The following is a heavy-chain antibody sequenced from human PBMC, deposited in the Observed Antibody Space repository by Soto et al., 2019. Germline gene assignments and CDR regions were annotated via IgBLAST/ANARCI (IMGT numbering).Heavy chain of an antibody. V-gene: IGHV3-48*02. CDR2: ISSSSSTI. CDR1: GFTFSSYS. CDR3: ARIDSSGWWDWFDP. D-gene: IGHD6-19*01. J-gene: IGHJ5*02. Sequence: GGSLRLSCAASGFTFSSYSRNWVRQAPGKGLEWVSYISSSSSTIYYADSVKGRFTISRDNAQNSLYLQMNSPRDEDTAVYYCARIDSSGWWDWFDPWGQGTLVTVSS.